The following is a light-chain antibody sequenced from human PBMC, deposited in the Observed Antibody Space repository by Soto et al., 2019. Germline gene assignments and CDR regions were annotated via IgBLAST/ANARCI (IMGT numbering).Light chain of an antibody. CDR2: AAS. CDR3: QQLNSYPPG. V-gene: IGKV1-9*01. Sequence: DSQLTQSPSFLSASVGDRVTITCRASQGISSYLAWYQQKPGKAPKLLIYAASTLQSGVPSRFSGSGSGTEFTLTISSLQPEDFATYYCQQLNSYPPGFGPGTKVDIK. CDR1: QGISSY. J-gene: IGKJ3*01.